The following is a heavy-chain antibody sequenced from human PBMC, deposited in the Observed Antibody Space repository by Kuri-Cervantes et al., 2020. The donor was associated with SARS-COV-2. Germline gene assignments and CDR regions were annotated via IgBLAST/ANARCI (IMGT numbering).Heavy chain of an antibody. J-gene: IGHJ6*02. CDR3: ARDHMQLKGMDV. CDR2: ISAYNGNT. D-gene: IGHD6-13*01. CDR1: GYTFTGYY. Sequence: ASVKVSCKASGYTFTGYYMHWVRQAPGQGLEWMGWISAYNGNTNYAQKLQGRVTMTTDTSTSTAYMEMRSQRSDDTAVYYCARDHMQLKGMDVWGQGTTVTVSS. V-gene: IGHV1-18*04.